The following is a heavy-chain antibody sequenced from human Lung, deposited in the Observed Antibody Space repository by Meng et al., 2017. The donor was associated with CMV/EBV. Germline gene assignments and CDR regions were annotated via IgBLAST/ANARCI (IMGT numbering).Heavy chain of an antibody. J-gene: IGHJ3*02. CDR1: GFTFSNAW. CDR2: IKSKTDGGST. V-gene: IGHV3-15*01. Sequence: GESXKISCAASGFTFSNAWMSWVRQAPGKGLEWVGRIKSKTDGGSTDYAAPVKGRFTISRDDSKNTLYLQMNSLKTEVTAVYYCTTDFPVDGVETNAFDIWGQGTXVTGSS. CDR3: TTDFPVDGVETNAFDI. D-gene: IGHD6-19*01.